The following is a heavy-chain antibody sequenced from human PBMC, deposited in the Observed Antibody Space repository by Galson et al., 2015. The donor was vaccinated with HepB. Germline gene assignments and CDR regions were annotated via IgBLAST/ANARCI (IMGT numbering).Heavy chain of an antibody. Sequence: SLRLSCAASGFTFSGSAIHWVRQASGRGLEWVGRIGSKANNYADSVKGRFTISRDKSKNTLYLQMNSLRAEDTAVYYCARDQGDDYLNYYYYSGMDVWGQGTTVTVSS. V-gene: IGHV3-30*14. CDR1: GFTFSGSA. CDR3: ARDQGDDYLNYYYYSGMDV. J-gene: IGHJ6*02. D-gene: IGHD4-11*01. CDR2: IGSKANN.